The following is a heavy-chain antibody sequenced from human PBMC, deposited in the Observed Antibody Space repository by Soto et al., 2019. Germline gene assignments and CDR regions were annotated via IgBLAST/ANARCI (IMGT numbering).Heavy chain of an antibody. CDR2: ISAYNGNT. Sequence: ASVKVSCKASGYTFTSYGISWVRQAPGQGLEWMGWISAYNGNTNYAQKLQGRVTMTTDTSTSTAYMELRSLRSDDTAVYYCARDRYDSSGYPLAFDYWGQGTLVTVSS. D-gene: IGHD3-22*01. CDR3: ARDRYDSSGYPLAFDY. J-gene: IGHJ4*02. V-gene: IGHV1-18*01. CDR1: GYTFTSYG.